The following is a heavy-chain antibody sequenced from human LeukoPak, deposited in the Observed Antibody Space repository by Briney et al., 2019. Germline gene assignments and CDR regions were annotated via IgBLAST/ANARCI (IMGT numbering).Heavy chain of an antibody. J-gene: IGHJ6*04. V-gene: IGHV3-48*01. D-gene: IGHD3-10*01. CDR1: GFTFSSYS. CDR3: TRHDDRHSGSDV. Sequence: GGSLRLSCAASGFTFSSYSMNWVRQAPGKGLEWVSYISSSSSTIYYADSVKGRFTISRDNAKNSLYLQMNSLRAEDTAVYYCTRHDDRHSGSDVWGKGTTVTVSS. CDR2: ISSSSSTI.